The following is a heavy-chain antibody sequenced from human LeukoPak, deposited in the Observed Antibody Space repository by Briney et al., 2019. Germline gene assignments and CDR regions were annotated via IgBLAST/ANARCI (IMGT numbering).Heavy chain of an antibody. CDR2: ISYDGSNK. CDR3: AREIFNGFDI. Sequence: PGGSLRLSCAGSGLTFRSHAMHWVRQAPGKGLEWVAVISYDGSNKDYADSVKGRFTISRDNSKNTLFLQMNSLRAEDTAVYYCAREIFNGFDIWGQGTMVTVSS. V-gene: IGHV3-30-3*01. J-gene: IGHJ3*02. CDR1: GLTFRSHA.